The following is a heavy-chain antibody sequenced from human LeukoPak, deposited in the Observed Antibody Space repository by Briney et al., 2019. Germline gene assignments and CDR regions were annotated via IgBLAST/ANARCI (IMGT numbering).Heavy chain of an antibody. D-gene: IGHD1-26*01. CDR3: ARGVWELLRRGVVDY. V-gene: IGHV3-74*01. J-gene: IGHJ4*02. CDR2: INSDGSST. Sequence: GGSLRLSCAASGFTFSSYWMHWVRQAPGKGLVWVSRINSDGSSTSYADSVKGRFTISRDNAKNTLYLQMNSLRAEDTAVYYCARGVWELLRRGVVDYWGQGTLVTVS. CDR1: GFTFSSYW.